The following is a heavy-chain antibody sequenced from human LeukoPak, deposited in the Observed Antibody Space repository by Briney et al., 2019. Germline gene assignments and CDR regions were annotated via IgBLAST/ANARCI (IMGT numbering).Heavy chain of an antibody. CDR2: IYYSGST. V-gene: IGHV4-59*01. CDR1: GGSISSYY. J-gene: IGHJ4*02. D-gene: IGHD2-2*01. CDR3: ARGRCSSTSCSDY. Sequence: SETLSLTCTASGGSISSYYWSWIRQLPGKGLEWIGYIYYSGSTNYNPSLKSRVTISVDTSKNQFSLKLSSVTAADTAVYYCARGRCSSTSCSDYWGQGTLVTVSS.